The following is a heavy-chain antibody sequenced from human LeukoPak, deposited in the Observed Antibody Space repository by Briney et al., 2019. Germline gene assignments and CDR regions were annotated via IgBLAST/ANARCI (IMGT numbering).Heavy chain of an antibody. CDR3: ARGPAGYN. CDR1: GFTFSSYS. D-gene: IGHD1-1*01. CDR2: IYSGGST. V-gene: IGHV3-53*01. J-gene: IGHJ4*02. Sequence: PGGSLRLSCAASGFTFSSYSMNWVRQAPGKGLEWVSVIYSGGSTDYADSVKGRFTISRDNLKNTLYLQMNSLRAEDTAVYYCARGPAGYNWGQGTLVTVSS.